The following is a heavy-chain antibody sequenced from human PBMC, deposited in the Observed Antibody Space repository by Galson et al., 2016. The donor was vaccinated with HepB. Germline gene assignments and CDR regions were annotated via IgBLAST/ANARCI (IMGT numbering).Heavy chain of an antibody. V-gene: IGHV3-23*01. CDR2: ISGPGRNT. CDR1: KFTFRNYA. J-gene: IGHJ4*02. D-gene: IGHD2-21*02. CDR3: AKDPIQCGGDCTRASYYFDY. Sequence: SLRLSCAASKFTFRNYAMSWVRQAPGKGLEWVSSISGPGRNTYYADSVKGRFTISRDNSKNTLYLQMNNLRAEDTAVYYCAKDPIQCGGDCTRASYYFDYWGQGLLVTVSS.